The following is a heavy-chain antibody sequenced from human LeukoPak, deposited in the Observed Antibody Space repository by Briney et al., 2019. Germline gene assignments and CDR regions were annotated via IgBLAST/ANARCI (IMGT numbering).Heavy chain of an antibody. CDR1: GFTFSSNY. CDR2: IYSGGST. V-gene: IGHV3-53*01. J-gene: IGHJ6*02. Sequence: GGSLRLSCAASGFTFSSNYMSWVRQVPGKGLEWVSVIYSGGSTYYADSVKGRFTISRDNSKNTLYLQMNSLRAEDTAVYYCARDILRNYYGMDVWGQGTTVTVSS. D-gene: IGHD2-21*01. CDR3: ARDILRNYYGMDV.